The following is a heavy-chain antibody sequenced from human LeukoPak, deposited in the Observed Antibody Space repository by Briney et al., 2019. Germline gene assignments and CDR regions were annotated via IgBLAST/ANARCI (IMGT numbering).Heavy chain of an antibody. Sequence: GGSLRLSCAASGFTFSDYAMSWVRQAPGKGLEWVSYIRSGGTDIFYADSVKGRFTISRDNAKNSLYLQMNSLGAEDTAVYYCARRIAEAGSHAFDIWGQGTMVTVSS. V-gene: IGHV3-11*01. CDR2: IRSGGTDI. CDR1: GFTFSDYA. CDR3: ARRIAEAGSHAFDI. D-gene: IGHD6-13*01. J-gene: IGHJ3*02.